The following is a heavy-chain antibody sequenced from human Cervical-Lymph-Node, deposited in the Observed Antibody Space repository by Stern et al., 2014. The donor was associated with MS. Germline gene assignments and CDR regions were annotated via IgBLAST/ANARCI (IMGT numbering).Heavy chain of an antibody. CDR3: ARQPRGSYSFFDI. D-gene: IGHD3-10*01. V-gene: IGHV4-39*01. J-gene: IGHJ3*02. Sequence: HLQLQESGPGLVKPSETLSLTCTVSGGSISSSRFYWGWVRQPPGKGLEWIGSIFHVGNTYYSPSLDSRVTIPVDTPKTHSPLNVPSVTAADTALYSCARQPRGSYSFFDIWGQGTVVTVSS. CDR2: IFHVGNT. CDR1: GGSISSSRFY.